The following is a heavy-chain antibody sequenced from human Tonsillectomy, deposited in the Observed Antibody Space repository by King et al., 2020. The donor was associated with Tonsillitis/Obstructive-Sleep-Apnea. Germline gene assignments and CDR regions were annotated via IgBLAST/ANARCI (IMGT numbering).Heavy chain of an antibody. CDR3: VLPINTVTHGLDY. J-gene: IGHJ4*02. CDR1: GFTFSSYA. Sequence: VQLVESGGGLVQPGGSLRLSCSASGFTFSSYAMHWVRQAPGKGLEYVSAISRNGGSTYYADSVKGRFTISRDNSKNTLYLQMSSLRAEDTAVYYCVLPINTVTHGLDYWGQGTLVTVSS. V-gene: IGHV3-64D*06. CDR2: ISRNGGST. D-gene: IGHD4-17*01.